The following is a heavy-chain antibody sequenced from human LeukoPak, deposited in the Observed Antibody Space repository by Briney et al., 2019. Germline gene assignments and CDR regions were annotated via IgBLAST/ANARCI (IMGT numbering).Heavy chain of an antibody. CDR1: GGSISSSSYF. Sequence: PSETLSLTCTVSGGSISSSSYFWGWIRQPPGKGLEWIGSIYYGGNTYYNPSLESRVTISVDTSKNQFSLKLSSVTAADTAVFYCARHGCSGTSCSIVYWGQGTLVTVSS. V-gene: IGHV4-39*01. J-gene: IGHJ4*02. CDR2: IYYGGNT. CDR3: ARHGCSGTSCSIVY. D-gene: IGHD2-2*01.